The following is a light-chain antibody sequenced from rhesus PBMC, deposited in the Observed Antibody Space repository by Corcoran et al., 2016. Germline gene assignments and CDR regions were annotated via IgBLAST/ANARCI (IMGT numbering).Light chain of an antibody. Sequence: EIVMTQSPATLSLSPGERATLSCRASQSVSSRLAWYQQKPGQAPRLLIYDASSRASGIPDSFSGRGSVTEFTLTISSLEPEDFAVYYCQQYSNSWTFGQGTKVEIK. V-gene: IGKV3-42*03. CDR3: QQYSNSWT. CDR2: DAS. J-gene: IGKJ1*01. CDR1: QSVSSR.